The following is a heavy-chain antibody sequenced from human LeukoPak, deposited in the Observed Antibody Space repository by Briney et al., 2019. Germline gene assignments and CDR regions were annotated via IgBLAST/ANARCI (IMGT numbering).Heavy chain of an antibody. CDR2: IYYSGST. CDR1: GGSISSSSYY. V-gene: IGHV4-39*01. Sequence: SETLSLTCTVSGGSISSSSYYWGWIRQPPGKGLEWIGSIYYSGSTNYNASLKSRVAISIDTSKNQFSLTVTSVIAADTAVYYCGRHRAPNGWEPFDIWGQGTMVTVSS. CDR3: GRHRAPNGWEPFDI. J-gene: IGHJ3*02. D-gene: IGHD6-19*01.